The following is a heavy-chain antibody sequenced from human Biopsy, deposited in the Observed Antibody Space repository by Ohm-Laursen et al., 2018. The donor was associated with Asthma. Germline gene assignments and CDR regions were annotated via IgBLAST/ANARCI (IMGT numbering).Heavy chain of an antibody. V-gene: IGHV1-18*01. J-gene: IGHJ6*02. CDR3: ARAVDYSHYYGIDV. CDR1: GYTFNSAG. CDR2: ISVYNGNT. D-gene: IGHD3-10*01. Sequence: VKVSCKTSGYTFNSAGITWVRQAPGQGLEWMGWISVYNGNTKVAQKLQDRVTMITDTSTSTAYMELSSLRSDDTAVYFCARAVDYSHYYGIDVWGQGTTVTVS.